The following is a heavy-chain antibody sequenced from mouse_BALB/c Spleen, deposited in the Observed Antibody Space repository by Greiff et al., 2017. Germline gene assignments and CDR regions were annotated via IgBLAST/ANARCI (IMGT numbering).Heavy chain of an antibody. CDR1: GFTFSDYY. CDR3: ASGGWSYFDY. CDR2: ISDGGSYT. Sequence: EVHLVESGGGLVKPGGSLKLSCAASGFTFSDYYMYWVRQTPEKRLEWVATISDGGSYTYYPDSVKGRFTISRDNAKNNLYLQMSSLKSEDTAMYYCASGGWSYFDYWGQGTTLTVSS. V-gene: IGHV5-4*02. D-gene: IGHD2-3*01. J-gene: IGHJ2*01.